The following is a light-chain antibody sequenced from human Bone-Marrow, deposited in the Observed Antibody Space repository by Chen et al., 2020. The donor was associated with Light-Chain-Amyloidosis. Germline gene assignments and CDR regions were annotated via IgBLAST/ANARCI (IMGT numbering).Light chain of an antibody. J-gene: IGKJ1*01. CDR1: HSLLHSDGRTY. CDR3: MQSIQLPRT. V-gene: IGKV2D-29*01. CDR2: EVS. Sequence: DILMTQTPLSLSVTPGQPASISCKSSHSLLHSDGRTYLFWFLQKPGQPPQLLMYEVSTRFSGVPDKFTGSGSGTHFTLNISRVEAEDVGIYYCMQSIQLPRTFGKGTKVEIK.